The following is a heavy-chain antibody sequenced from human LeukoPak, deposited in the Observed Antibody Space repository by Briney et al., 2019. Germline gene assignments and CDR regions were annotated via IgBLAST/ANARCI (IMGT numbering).Heavy chain of an antibody. J-gene: IGHJ6*02. D-gene: IGHD3-3*01. CDR1: GGTFSSYA. CDR2: IIPIFGTA. V-gene: IGHV1-69*01. CDR3: ARDSRYYDFWSGYFYYYYYGMDV. Sequence: ASVKVSCKASGGTFSSYAISWVRRAPGQGLEWMGGIIPIFGTANYAQKFQGRVTITADESTSTAYMELSSLRSEDTAVYYCARDSRYYDFWSGYFYYYYYGMDVWGQGTTVTVSS.